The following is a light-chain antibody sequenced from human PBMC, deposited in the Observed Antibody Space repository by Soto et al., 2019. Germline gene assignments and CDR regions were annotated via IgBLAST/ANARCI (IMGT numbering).Light chain of an antibody. CDR3: QQYNTYSMT. CDR2: DAS. CDR1: QTIRSW. Sequence: DIQMTQSPSTLSGSVGDRVTITCRASQTIRSWLAWYQQKRGKAPKLXIYDASTLESGVPSGFSGSGSGTEFTLTIGSLQPDDFATYYCQQYNTYSMTFGQGTKVDIK. V-gene: IGKV1-5*01. J-gene: IGKJ1*01.